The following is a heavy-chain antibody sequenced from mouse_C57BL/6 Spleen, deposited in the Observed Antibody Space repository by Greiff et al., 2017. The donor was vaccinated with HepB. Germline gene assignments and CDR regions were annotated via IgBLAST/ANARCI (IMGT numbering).Heavy chain of an antibody. Sequence: EVNVVESGGGLVKPGGSLKLSCAASGFTFSDYGMHWVRQAPEKGLEWVAYISSGSSTIYYADTVKGRFTISRDNAKNTLFLQMTSLRSEDTAMYYCAIYYDYGGFAYWGQGTLVTVSA. CDR1: GFTFSDYG. V-gene: IGHV5-17*01. CDR2: ISSGSSTI. D-gene: IGHD2-4*01. CDR3: AIYYDYGGFAY. J-gene: IGHJ3*01.